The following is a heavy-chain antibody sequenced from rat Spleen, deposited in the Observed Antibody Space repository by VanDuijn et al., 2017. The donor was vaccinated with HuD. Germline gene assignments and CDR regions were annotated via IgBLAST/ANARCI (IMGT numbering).Heavy chain of an antibody. CDR2: ISYDGNIT. CDR1: GFTFSDYY. CDR3: ARPNYPGFNYFDY. D-gene: IGHD1-4*01. Sequence: EVQLVESDGGLVQPGRSLKLSCAASGFTFSDYYMAWVRQAPTKGLEWVATISYDGNITYYRDSVKGRFTISRDNAKSTLCLQMDSLRSEDTATYYCARPNYPGFNYFDYWGQGVMVTVSS. J-gene: IGHJ2*01. V-gene: IGHV5-29*01.